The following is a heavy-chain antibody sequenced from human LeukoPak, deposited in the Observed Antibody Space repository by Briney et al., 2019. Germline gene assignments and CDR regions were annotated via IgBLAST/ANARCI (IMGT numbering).Heavy chain of an antibody. D-gene: IGHD2-2*01. CDR3: THGSMYQLDY. V-gene: IGHV3-74*01. J-gene: IGHJ4*02. Sequence: GGSLRLSCAASGFTFSSYWMHWVRQAPGKGLVGVSRINDDGRSTSYADSVKGRFTISRDNSKNTLYLQMNSLRAEDTAVYYCTHGSMYQLDYWGQGTLVTVSS. CDR1: GFTFSSYW. CDR2: INDDGRST.